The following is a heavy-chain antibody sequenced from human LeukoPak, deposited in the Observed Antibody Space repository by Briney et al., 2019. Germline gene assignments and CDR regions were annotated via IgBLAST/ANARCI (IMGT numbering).Heavy chain of an antibody. CDR1: GFTFSDYY. D-gene: IGHD3-10*01. Sequence: GGSLRLSCAASGFTFSDYYMSWIRQAPGKGLEWVSYISSSGSTIYYADSVKGRFTISRDNAKNSLYLQMNSLKTEDTAVYYCTTVDVVRGVIDYWGQGTLVTVSS. V-gene: IGHV3-11*01. J-gene: IGHJ4*02. CDR2: ISSSGSTI. CDR3: TTVDVVRGVIDY.